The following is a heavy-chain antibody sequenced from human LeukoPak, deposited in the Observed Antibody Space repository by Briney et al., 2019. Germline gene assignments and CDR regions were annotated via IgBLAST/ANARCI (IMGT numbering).Heavy chain of an antibody. CDR2: INHSGST. D-gene: IGHD3-3*01. V-gene: IGHV4-34*01. CDR3: ARGPVDDFWSGYVSSRGYYFDY. Sequence: SETLSLTCAVYGGSFSGYYWSWIRQPPGKGLEWIGEINHSGSTNYNPSLKSRVTISVDTSKNQFSLKLSPVTAADTAVYYCARGPVDDFWSGYVSSRGYYFDYWGQGTLVTVSS. CDR1: GGSFSGYY. J-gene: IGHJ4*02.